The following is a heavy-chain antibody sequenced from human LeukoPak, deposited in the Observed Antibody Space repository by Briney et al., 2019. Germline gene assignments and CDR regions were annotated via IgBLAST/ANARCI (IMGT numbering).Heavy chain of an antibody. Sequence: PSETLSLTCSVSDGSISSYYWSWIRQPPGKGLEWIGCVFYSGSTSYNPSLKSRVTISVDTSKNQFSLKLSSVTTADTAVYYCARGMDYYMDVWGKGTMVTVSS. CDR1: DGSISSYY. J-gene: IGHJ6*03. CDR2: VFYSGST. CDR3: ARGMDYYMDV. V-gene: IGHV4-59*01. D-gene: IGHD5-24*01.